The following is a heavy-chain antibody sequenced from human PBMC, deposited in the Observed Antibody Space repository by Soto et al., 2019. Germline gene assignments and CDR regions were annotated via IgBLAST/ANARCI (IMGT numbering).Heavy chain of an antibody. V-gene: IGHV1-58*01. D-gene: IGHD3-22*01. CDR1: GFTFTSSA. CDR2: IVVGSGNT. J-gene: IGHJ3*02. CDR3: AAVGHYDSSCTPRKNAFDI. Sequence: ASVKVSCKASGFTFTSSAVQWVRQARGQRLEWIGWIVVGSGNTNYAQKFQERVTITRDMSTSTAYMELSSLRSEDTAVYYCAAVGHYDSSCTPRKNAFDIWGQGTMVTVSS.